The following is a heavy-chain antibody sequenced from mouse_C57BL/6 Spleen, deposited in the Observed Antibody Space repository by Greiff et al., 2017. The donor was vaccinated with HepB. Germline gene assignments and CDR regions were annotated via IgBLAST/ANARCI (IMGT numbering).Heavy chain of an antibody. J-gene: IGHJ2*01. CDR1: GYTFTSYW. V-gene: IGHV1-61*01. D-gene: IGHD1-1*02. Sequence: QVQLKQPGAELVRPGSSVKLSCKASGYTFTSYWMDWVKQRPGQGLEWIGNIYPSDSETHYNQKFKDKATLTVDKSSSTAYMQLSSLTSEDSAVYYCAREGVLWYYFDYWGQGTTLTVSS. CDR3: AREGVLWYYFDY. CDR2: IYPSDSET.